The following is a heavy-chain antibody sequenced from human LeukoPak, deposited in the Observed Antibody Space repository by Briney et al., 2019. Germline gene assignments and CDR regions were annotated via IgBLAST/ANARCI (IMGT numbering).Heavy chain of an antibody. V-gene: IGHV4-39*01. CDR1: GGSISSNNYY. CDR3: AREYSSSPAH. CDR2: IYYSGST. D-gene: IGHD6-6*01. J-gene: IGHJ4*02. Sequence: SETLSLTCTVSGGSISSNNYYWSWIRQPPGKELEWIGSIYYSGSTYYNPSLKSRVTISVDTSKNQFSLKLSSVTAEDTAVYYCAREYSSSPAHWGQGTLVTVSS.